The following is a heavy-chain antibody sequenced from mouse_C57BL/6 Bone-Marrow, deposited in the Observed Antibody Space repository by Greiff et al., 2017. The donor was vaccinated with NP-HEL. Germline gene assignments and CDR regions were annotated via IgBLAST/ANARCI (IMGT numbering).Heavy chain of an antibody. CDR2: IYPRSGNT. Sequence: VKLQESGAELARPGASVKLSCKASGYTFTSYGISWVKQRTGQGLEWIGEIYPRSGNTYYNEKFKGKATLTADKSSSTAYMELRSLTSEDSAVYFCVGFAYWGQGTLVTVSA. CDR1: GYTFTSYG. CDR3: VGFAY. J-gene: IGHJ3*01. V-gene: IGHV1-81*01.